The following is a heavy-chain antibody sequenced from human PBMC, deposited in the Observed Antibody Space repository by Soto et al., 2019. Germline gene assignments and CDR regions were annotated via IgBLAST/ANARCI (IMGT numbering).Heavy chain of an antibody. D-gene: IGHD3-10*01. J-gene: IGHJ5*02. CDR3: AREGVTMVRGVIITNWFDP. Sequence: PSETLSLTCAVYGGSFIGYYWSWIRQPPGKGLEWIGEINHSGSTNYNPSLKSRVTISVDTSKNQFSLKLTSVTAADTAVYYCAREGVTMVRGVIITNWFDPWGQGTLVTVSS. V-gene: IGHV4-34*01. CDR1: GGSFIGYY. CDR2: INHSGST.